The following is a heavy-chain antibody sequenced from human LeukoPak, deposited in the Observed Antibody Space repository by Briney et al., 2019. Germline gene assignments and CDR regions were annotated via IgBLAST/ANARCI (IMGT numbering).Heavy chain of an antibody. Sequence: RPGGSLRLSRAASGFTFSNAWMSWVRRAPGKGLEWVAGIAGGDDRFYADSVKGRFSISRDNSKNTVDLQMNSLRVEDTAVYYCAKDYVSGDGYWDFDYWGQGTLVTVSS. V-gene: IGHV3-23*01. D-gene: IGHD5-24*01. CDR2: IAGGDDR. CDR1: GFTFSNAW. CDR3: AKDYVSGDGYWDFDY. J-gene: IGHJ4*02.